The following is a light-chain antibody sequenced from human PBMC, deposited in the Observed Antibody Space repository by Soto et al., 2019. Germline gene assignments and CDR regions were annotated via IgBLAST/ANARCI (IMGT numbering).Light chain of an antibody. CDR3: QQYGSSGYT. CDR2: GAS. J-gene: IGKJ2*01. V-gene: IGKV3-20*01. Sequence: EIVLTQSRGTLSLSPGERATLSCRASQSVSSSYLVWYQQKPGQAPRLLIYGASSRATGIPDRFSGSGSGTDFTLTISRLEPEDFAVYYCQQYGSSGYTFGQGTKLEIK. CDR1: QSVSSSY.